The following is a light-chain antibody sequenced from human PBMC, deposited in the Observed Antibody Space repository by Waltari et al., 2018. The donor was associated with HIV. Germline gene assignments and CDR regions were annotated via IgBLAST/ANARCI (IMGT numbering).Light chain of an antibody. V-gene: IGLV3-19*01. CDR1: SLRSYY. J-gene: IGLJ1*01. CDR2: GKN. CDR3: HSRDSSGYSYV. Sequence: SSELTQDPDVSVALGQTLKITCQGDSLRSYYANWYQQKPGQAPVLVRHGKNSRPSGVPDRFSGSTSGSTASLTITGAQAEDEAVYHCHSRDSSGYSYVFGNGTQVTVL.